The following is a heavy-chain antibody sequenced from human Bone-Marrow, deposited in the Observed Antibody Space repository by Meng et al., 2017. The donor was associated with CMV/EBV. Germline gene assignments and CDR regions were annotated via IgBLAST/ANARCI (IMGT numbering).Heavy chain of an antibody. J-gene: IGHJ5*01. CDR2: IYSGGST. D-gene: IGHD3-22*01. CDR3: ARDPDSSGYFDY. V-gene: IGHV3-66*02. CDR1: GFTVSSNY. Sequence: GESLKISCAASGFTVSSNYMSWVRQAPGKGLEWFSVIYSGGSTYYADSVKGRFTISRDNSKNTLYLQMNSLRAEDTAVDYCARDPDSSGYFDYWGQGTLVTVSS.